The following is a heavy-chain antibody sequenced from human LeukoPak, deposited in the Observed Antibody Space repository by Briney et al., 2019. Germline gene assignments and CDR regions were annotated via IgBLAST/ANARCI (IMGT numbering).Heavy chain of an antibody. CDR1: GGSFSGYY. CDR3: ARGLSYYYDSSGYPSFDY. V-gene: IGHV4-34*01. Sequence: KASETLSLTCAVYGGSFSGYYWSWIRQPPGKGLEWIGEINHSGSTNYNPSLKSRVTISVDTSKNQFSLKLSSVTAADTAVYYCARGLSYYYDSSGYPSFDYWGQGTLVTVSS. CDR2: INHSGST. D-gene: IGHD3-22*01. J-gene: IGHJ4*02.